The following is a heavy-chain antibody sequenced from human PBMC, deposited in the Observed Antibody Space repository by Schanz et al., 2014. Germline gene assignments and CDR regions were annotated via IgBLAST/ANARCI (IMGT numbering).Heavy chain of an antibody. D-gene: IGHD5-18*01. V-gene: IGHV4-31*03. J-gene: IGHJ4*02. Sequence: QVLLQESGPGLVKPSETLSLTCTVSGDSITRATYFWTWIRQFPGGGLEWFGNLYNNGGSNSNPSLRGRASMSRDTSKNQFSLTLNSVTAADTAVYYCARLPVGKSHGYFDSWGQGTLVTVSS. CDR3: ARLPVGKSHGYFDS. CDR2: LYNNGGS. CDR1: GDSITRATYF.